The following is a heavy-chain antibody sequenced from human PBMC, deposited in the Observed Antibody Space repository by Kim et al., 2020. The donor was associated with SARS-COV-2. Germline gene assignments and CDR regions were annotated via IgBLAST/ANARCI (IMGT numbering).Heavy chain of an antibody. V-gene: IGHV3-73*01. CDR3: TTVHGTTLAVWDAFD. CDR1: GFTFSGSA. CDR2: IRSKANSYAT. D-gene: IGHD1-1*01. Sequence: GGSLRLSCAASGFTFSGSAMHWVRQASGKGLEWVGRIRSKANSYATTYTASVKGRFTIYNDDTKRTAYMQMNSLKTADTAVYYSTTVHGTTLAVWDAFD. J-gene: IGHJ3*02.